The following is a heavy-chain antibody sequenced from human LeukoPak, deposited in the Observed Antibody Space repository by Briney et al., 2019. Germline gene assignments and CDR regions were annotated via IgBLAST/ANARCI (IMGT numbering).Heavy chain of an antibody. J-gene: IGHJ3*02. CDR1: GYTFTKYY. CDR2: INPGGDNT. CDR3: ARIRDGYNDAYDI. D-gene: IGHD5-24*01. Sequence: SVKVSCKASGYTFTKYYIHWVRQAPGQGLEWMGLINPGGDNTNYAQNFQGRVTMTRDTSTSTVYMELSSLRSEDTAIYYCARIRDGYNDAYDIWGQGTVVTVPS. V-gene: IGHV1-46*01.